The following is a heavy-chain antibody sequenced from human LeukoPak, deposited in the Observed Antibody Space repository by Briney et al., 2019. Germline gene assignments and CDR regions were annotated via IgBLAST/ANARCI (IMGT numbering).Heavy chain of an antibody. J-gene: IGHJ3*02. CDR1: GGSISSYY. V-gene: IGHV4-59*01. CDR2: IYYSGST. Sequence: SETQSLTCTVSGGSISSYYWSWIRQPPGKGLEWIGYIYYSGSTNYNPSLKSRVTISVDTSKNQFSLKLSSVTAADTAVYYCARDVSGGLLWFGELYDAFDIWGQGTMVTVSS. D-gene: IGHD3-10*01. CDR3: ARDVSGGLLWFGELYDAFDI.